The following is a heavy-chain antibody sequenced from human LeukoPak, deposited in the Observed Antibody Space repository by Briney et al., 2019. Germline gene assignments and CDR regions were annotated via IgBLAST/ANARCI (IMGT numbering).Heavy chain of an antibody. V-gene: IGHV4-39*01. CDR3: QSRFLEWLLDY. CDR2: IYDSGST. J-gene: IGHJ4*02. Sequence: SETLSPTCTVSGGSISSNNYFWGWIRQPPGKGLEWIGSIYDSGSTYYNPSLKSRVTISVDTSKNQFSLKLNSVTAADTAMYYCQSRFLEWLLDYWGQGTLVTVSS. CDR1: GGSISSNNYF. D-gene: IGHD3-3*01.